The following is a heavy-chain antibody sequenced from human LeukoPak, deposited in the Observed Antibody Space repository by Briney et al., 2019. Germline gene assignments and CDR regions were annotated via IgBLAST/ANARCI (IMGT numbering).Heavy chain of an antibody. CDR2: ISGSGGST. Sequence: PGGSLRLSCAASGFTFSSYAMSWVRQAPGKGLEWVSEISGSGGSTYYADSVKGRFTISRDNSKNTLYLQMNSLRAEDTAVYYCASDRGSGWYGFGYWGQGTLVTVSS. CDR1: GFTFSSYA. J-gene: IGHJ4*02. D-gene: IGHD6-19*01. CDR3: ASDRGSGWYGFGY. V-gene: IGHV3-23*01.